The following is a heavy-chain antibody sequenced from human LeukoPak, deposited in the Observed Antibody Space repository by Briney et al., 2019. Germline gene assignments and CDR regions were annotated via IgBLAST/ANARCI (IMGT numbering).Heavy chain of an antibody. CDR2: IYYSGST. V-gene: IGHV4-59*12. CDR1: GGSISSYY. J-gene: IGHJ4*02. D-gene: IGHD3-9*01. CDR3: AREQGNILTGYYRAHHYFDY. Sequence: ASETLSLTCTVSGGSISSYYWSWIRQPPGKGLEWIGYIYYSGSTNYNPSLKSRVTISVDTSKNQFPLKLSSVTAADTAVYYCAREQGNILTGYYRAHHYFDYWGQGTLVTVSS.